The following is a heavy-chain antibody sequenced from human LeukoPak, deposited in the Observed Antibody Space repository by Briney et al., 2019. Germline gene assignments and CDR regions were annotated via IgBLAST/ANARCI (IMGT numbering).Heavy chain of an antibody. D-gene: IGHD2-15*01. CDR2: INPSGVT. Sequence: ASVKVSCKASGYSLTSYSMHWVRQAPGQGLEWMGIINPSGVTTYAQKFQGRVTMTRDTSTSTVYMELSSLRSEDTAVYYCARDSVRRVVVAATRGELDYWGQGTLVTVSS. J-gene: IGHJ4*02. V-gene: IGHV1-46*01. CDR1: GYSLTSYS. CDR3: ARDSVRRVVVAATRGELDY.